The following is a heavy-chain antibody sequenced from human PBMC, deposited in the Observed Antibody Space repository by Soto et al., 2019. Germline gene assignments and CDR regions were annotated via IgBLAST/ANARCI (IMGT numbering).Heavy chain of an antibody. CDR1: GFTFSSYA. D-gene: IGHD3-22*01. Sequence: GGSLRLSCAASGFTFSSYAMHWVRQAPGKGLEWVALISYDGSDKDYADYVKGRFTISRDNSRNTLYLQMNSMRAEDTDVYYCARDYYKYYDSSGYYRSPAYWGQGTLVTVSS. V-gene: IGHV3-30-3*01. CDR2: ISYDGSDK. J-gene: IGHJ4*02. CDR3: ARDYYKYYDSSGYYRSPAY.